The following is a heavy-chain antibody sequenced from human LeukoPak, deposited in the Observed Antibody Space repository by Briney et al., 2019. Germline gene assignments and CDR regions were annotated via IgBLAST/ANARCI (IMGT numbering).Heavy chain of an antibody. J-gene: IGHJ4*02. CDR2: INGNGGST. CDR1: GFTFSSYG. Sequence: GGSLRLSCAASGFTFSSYGMTWVRQVPGKGLEWVSSINGNGGSTAYADSVKGRFTISRDNAKNSLYLQMNSLRAEDTAFYYCARHDFWSGFKGGDYWGQGTLVTVSS. D-gene: IGHD3-3*01. CDR3: ARHDFWSGFKGGDY. V-gene: IGHV3-20*04.